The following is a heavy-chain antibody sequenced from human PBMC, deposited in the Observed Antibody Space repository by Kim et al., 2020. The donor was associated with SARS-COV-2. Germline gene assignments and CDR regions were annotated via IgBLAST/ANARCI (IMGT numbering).Heavy chain of an antibody. D-gene: IGHD3-3*01. V-gene: IGHV4-39*01. CDR2: IYYSGST. J-gene: IGHJ6*02. CDR3: AGDTGRFLEWLPFYGMDV. CDR1: GGSISSSSYY. Sequence: SETLSLTCTVSGGSISSSSYYWGWIRQPPGKGLEWIGSIYYSGSTYYNPSLKSRVTISVDTSKNQFSLKLSSVTAADTAVYYCAGDTGRFLEWLPFYGMDVWGQGTTVTVSS.